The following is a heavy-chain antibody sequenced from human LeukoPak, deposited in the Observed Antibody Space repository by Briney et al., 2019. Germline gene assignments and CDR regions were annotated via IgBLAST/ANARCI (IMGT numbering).Heavy chain of an antibody. D-gene: IGHD3-10*01. J-gene: IGHJ5*02. Sequence: ASVKVSCKASGGTFSSYAISWVRQAPGQGLEWMGGIVPIFGTANYAQKFQGRVTITADESTSTAYMELSSLRSEDTAVYYCARRRFGELAKYNWFDPWGQGTLVTVSS. CDR1: GGTFSSYA. CDR2: IVPIFGTA. CDR3: ARRRFGELAKYNWFDP. V-gene: IGHV1-69*13.